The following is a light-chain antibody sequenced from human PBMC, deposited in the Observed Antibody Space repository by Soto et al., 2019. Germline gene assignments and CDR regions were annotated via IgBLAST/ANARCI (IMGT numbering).Light chain of an antibody. J-gene: IGKJ4*01. Sequence: EIVLTQSPSTLSFSPWERSTLSFMASQSLSRHLAWYQQIPGQAPRLLIYNTSNRATGIPARFSGSGSGTDFTLTISSLEPEDFAVYYCQQRGDWPPTFGGGTKVDIK. CDR1: QSLSRH. V-gene: IGKV3-11*01. CDR2: NTS. CDR3: QQRGDWPPT.